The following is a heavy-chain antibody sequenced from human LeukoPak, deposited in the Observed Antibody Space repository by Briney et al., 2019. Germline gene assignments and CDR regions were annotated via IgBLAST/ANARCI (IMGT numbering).Heavy chain of an antibody. CDR1: GGTFSSYA. Sequence: ASVKVSCKASGGTFSSYAISWVRQAPGQGLEWMGRIIPILGITNYAQKFQGRVTINADKSTSTAYMELSSVRSEDTGVYFCARGGYSGNDFAFDIWGEGTMDTVSS. CDR2: IIPILGIT. CDR3: ARGGYSGNDFAFDI. D-gene: IGHD5-12*01. J-gene: IGHJ3*02. V-gene: IGHV1-69*04.